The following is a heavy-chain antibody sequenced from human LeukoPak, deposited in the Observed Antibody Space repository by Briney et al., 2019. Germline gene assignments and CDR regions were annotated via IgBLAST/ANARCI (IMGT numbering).Heavy chain of an antibody. CDR1: GFTFSSYS. J-gene: IGHJ4*02. V-gene: IGHV3-48*01. D-gene: IGHD7-27*01. Sequence: HARGSLRLSCAASGFTFSSYSMNWVRQAPGKGLEWVSYISSSSSTIYYADAVKGRFTISRDNAKNSLYLQINSLRAEDTAVYYCARDHSNWEGVDYWDQGTLVTVSS. CDR2: ISSSSSTI. CDR3: ARDHSNWEGVDY.